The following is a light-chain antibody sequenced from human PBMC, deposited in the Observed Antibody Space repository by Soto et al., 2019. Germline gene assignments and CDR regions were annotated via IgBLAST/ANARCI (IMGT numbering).Light chain of an antibody. CDR2: EVN. J-gene: IGLJ3*02. CDR3: SSYAGNNKWV. Sequence: QSALTQPPSASGSPGQSVTISCTGTSSDVGRYKYVSWYQQHPGKAPKRMMYEVNKRPSGVPDRFSGSKSANTASLTVSWLQAEDEADYYCSSYAGNNKWVFGGGTKLT. V-gene: IGLV2-8*01. CDR1: SSDVGRYKY.